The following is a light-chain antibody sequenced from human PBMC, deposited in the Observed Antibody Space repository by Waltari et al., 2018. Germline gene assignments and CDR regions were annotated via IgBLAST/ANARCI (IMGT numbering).Light chain of an antibody. CDR1: NIGSKS. V-gene: IGLV3-21*02. Sequence: SYVLTQPPSVSVAPGLTASITCGGNNIGSKSVHWYQQKPGQAPALVVYGDSDRPSGIPERFSGSNSGSPATLTITRVEAGDEADYYCQVWDINSDHWVFGGGTKLTVL. CDR2: GDS. J-gene: IGLJ3*02. CDR3: QVWDINSDHWV.